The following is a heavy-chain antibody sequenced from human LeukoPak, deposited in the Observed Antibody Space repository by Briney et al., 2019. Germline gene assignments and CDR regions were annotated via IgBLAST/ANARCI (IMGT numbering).Heavy chain of an antibody. CDR1: GFTFSSYS. V-gene: IGHV3-21*01. D-gene: IGHD4-23*01. Sequence: GGSLRLSCAASGFTFSSYSMNWVRQAPGKGLEWVSSISSSSSYIYYADSVKGRFTISRDNAKNSLYLQMNSLRAEDTAVYYCAREPVVTQNAFDIWGQGTMVTVSS. CDR2: ISSSSSYI. J-gene: IGHJ3*02. CDR3: AREPVVTQNAFDI.